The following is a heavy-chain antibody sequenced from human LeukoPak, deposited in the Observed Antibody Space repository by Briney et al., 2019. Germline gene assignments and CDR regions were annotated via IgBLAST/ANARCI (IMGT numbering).Heavy chain of an antibody. CDR3: ASETYYDILTGYLGY. V-gene: IGHV4-59*08. J-gene: IGHJ4*02. CDR2: VYYSGNT. D-gene: IGHD3-9*01. Sequence: SETLSLTCTVSGGSISTYFWSWIRQSPGKGLEWIGFVYYSGNTKYNPSLKSRVTISVDTSKDQFSLKLSSVTAADTAVYYCASETYYDILTGYLGYWGQGTLVTVSS. CDR1: GGSISTYF.